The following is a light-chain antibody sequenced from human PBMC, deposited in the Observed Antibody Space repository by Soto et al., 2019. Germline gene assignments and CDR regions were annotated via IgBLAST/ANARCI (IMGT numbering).Light chain of an antibody. J-gene: IGKJ4*01. V-gene: IGKV1-5*01. CDR2: DAY. CDR1: QSISSW. Sequence: DIQMTQSPSTLSASVGDRVTITCRASQSISSWLAWYQQKPGKAPKLLIYDAYSLESGPPSRFSFRRSGTEVTLTIASVQPEDFATYYCQQYSSYSPLTFGGGTKVDIK. CDR3: QQYSSYSPLT.